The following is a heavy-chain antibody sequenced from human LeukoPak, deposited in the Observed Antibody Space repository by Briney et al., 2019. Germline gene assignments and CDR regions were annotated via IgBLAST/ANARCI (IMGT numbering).Heavy chain of an antibody. Sequence: PSETLSLTCTVSGGSISSYYWSWIRQPPGKGLEWIGYIYYSGSTNYNPSLKSRVTISVDTSKNQFSLKLSSVTAADTAVYYCARSDYYDSSGYYSVGYWGQGTLVTVSS. V-gene: IGHV4-59*01. D-gene: IGHD3-22*01. J-gene: IGHJ4*02. CDR1: GGSISSYY. CDR3: ARSDYYDSSGYYSVGY. CDR2: IYYSGST.